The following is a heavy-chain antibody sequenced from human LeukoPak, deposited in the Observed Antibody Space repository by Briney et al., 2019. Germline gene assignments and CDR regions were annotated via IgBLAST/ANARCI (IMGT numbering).Heavy chain of an antibody. CDR3: VKGGLVRGGNRRRFDP. V-gene: IGHV1-2*02. J-gene: IGHJ5*02. Sequence: ASLWVSCVAPLYTFTGYYTHWVRHGPGEGLEWMGWIILNTGGTNYAQNLQGRVTMTRDTSLSRAYMELSGQTSDDTAVYYCVKGGLVRGGNRRRFDPWGQGTLVTVSS. D-gene: IGHD3-10*01. CDR2: IILNTGGT. CDR1: LYTFTGYY.